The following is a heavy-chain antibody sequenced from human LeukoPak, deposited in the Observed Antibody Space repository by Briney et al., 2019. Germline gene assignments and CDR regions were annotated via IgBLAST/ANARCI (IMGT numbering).Heavy chain of an antibody. Sequence: GGSLRLSCAASGFTFSSYWMSWVRQAPGKGLEWVANIKQDGSEKYYVDSVKGRFTISRDNAKNSLYLQMNSLRAEDTAVYYCAKDQVLAITMVRRALGYWGQGTLVTVSS. CDR2: IKQDGSEK. D-gene: IGHD3-10*01. J-gene: IGHJ4*02. CDR3: AKDQVLAITMVRRALGY. V-gene: IGHV3-7*01. CDR1: GFTFSSYW.